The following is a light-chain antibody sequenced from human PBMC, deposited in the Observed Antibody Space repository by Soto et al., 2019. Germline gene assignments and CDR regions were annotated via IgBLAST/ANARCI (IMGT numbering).Light chain of an antibody. Sequence: EIVMTQSPATLSVSPGERATLSCRASQSVSSNLAWYQQKRGQAPRLVIYGASTRATGIPARFSGSGSGTELTLTISSLQSEDFAVDSCQQYNNWPRVPWTFGQGTKVEI. CDR1: QSVSSN. V-gene: IGKV3-15*01. CDR2: GAS. CDR3: QQYNNWPRVPWT. J-gene: IGKJ1*01.